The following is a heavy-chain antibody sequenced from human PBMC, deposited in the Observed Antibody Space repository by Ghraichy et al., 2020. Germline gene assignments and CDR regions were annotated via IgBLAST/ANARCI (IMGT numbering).Heavy chain of an antibody. J-gene: IGHJ4*02. CDR3: ARDYLGDIPSYFDS. V-gene: IGHV3-30*03. CDR1: GFIFSNFG. Sequence: GGSLRLSCAASGFIFSNFGMHWVRQAPGKGLEWVAFMSYDGYNQFYADSVKGRFTISRDNSKNTVVLQMDSLRTEHTAVYYCARDYLGDIPSYFDSWGQGTLVTVSS. D-gene: IGHD3-10*01. CDR2: MSYDGYNQ.